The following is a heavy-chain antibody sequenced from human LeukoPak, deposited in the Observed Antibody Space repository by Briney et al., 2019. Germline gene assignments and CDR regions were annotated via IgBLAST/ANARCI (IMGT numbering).Heavy chain of an antibody. D-gene: IGHD1-26*01. V-gene: IGHV3-30*02. Sequence: SGGSLRLSCAASGFTFSSYGMHWVRQAPGKGLEWVAFIRHDGSNKYYADSVKGRFTVSRDNSNNTLFLQMNSLRAEDTAVYYCARHPGDFTGIVNYYYMDVWGKGTTVTVSS. J-gene: IGHJ6*03. CDR2: IRHDGSNK. CDR3: ARHPGDFTGIVNYYYMDV. CDR1: GFTFSSYG.